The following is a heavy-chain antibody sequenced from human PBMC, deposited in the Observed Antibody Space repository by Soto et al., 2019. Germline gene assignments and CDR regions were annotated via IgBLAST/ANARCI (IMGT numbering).Heavy chain of an antibody. J-gene: IGHJ4*02. CDR3: TRGPSTMTRFDS. CDR2: ISYDGSNK. V-gene: IGHV3-30-3*01. D-gene: IGHD3-22*01. Sequence: LXLSFAASGFTFSSYSLHWVRQAPGKLLEWVVAISYDGSNKYYADSVKGRFTISRDNSKNTLYLQMKSLRAEDTAVYYCTRGPSTMTRFDSGGQGTRCTAS. CDR1: GFTFSSYS.